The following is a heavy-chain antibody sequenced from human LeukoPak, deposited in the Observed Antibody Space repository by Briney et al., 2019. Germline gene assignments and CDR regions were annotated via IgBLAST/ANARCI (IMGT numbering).Heavy chain of an antibody. D-gene: IGHD3-3*01. Sequence: PGGTLRLSCAASGFTFDDYAMHWFGQPPGKGLEWISLISDNGVDTAYADSVKGRFTISRDNSKCSLSLQMNSLTTEDTALYYCTKGIGGSGYYGVDYWGQGTLVTVSS. CDR3: TKGIGGSGYYGVDY. V-gene: IGHV3-43*02. CDR1: GFTFDDYA. J-gene: IGHJ4*02. CDR2: ISDNGVDT.